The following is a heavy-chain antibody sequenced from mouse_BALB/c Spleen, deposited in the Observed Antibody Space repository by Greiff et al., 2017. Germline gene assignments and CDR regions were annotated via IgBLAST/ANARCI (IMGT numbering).Heavy chain of an antibody. CDR3: AREGYGNYLYFDY. Sequence: VQLQQSGPELVKPGASVKMSCKASGYTFTDYVISWVKQRTGQGLEWIGEIYPGSGSTYYNEKFKGKATLTADKSSNTAYMQLSSLTSEDSAVYFCAREGYGNYLYFDYWGQGTTLTVSS. V-gene: IGHV1-83*01. D-gene: IGHD2-1*01. CDR2: IYPGSGST. CDR1: GYTFTDYV. J-gene: IGHJ2*01.